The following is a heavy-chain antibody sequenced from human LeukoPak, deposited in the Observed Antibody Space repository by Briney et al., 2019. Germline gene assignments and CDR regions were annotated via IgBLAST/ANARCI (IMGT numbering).Heavy chain of an antibody. J-gene: IGHJ3*02. CDR1: GFTFDDYG. CDR3: AREPNDYGEPNAFDI. CDR2: INWNADNE. V-gene: IGHV3-20*04. D-gene: IGHD4/OR15-4a*01. Sequence: PGGSLRLSCAASGFTFDDYGMSWVRQAPGKGLEGVSGINWNADNEGYVDSVKGRFTISRDNAKNSLYLQMNSLRAEDTAVYYCAREPNDYGEPNAFDIWGQGTMVTVSS.